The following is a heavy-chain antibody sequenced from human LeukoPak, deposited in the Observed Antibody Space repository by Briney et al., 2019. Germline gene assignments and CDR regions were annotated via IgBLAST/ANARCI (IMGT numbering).Heavy chain of an antibody. CDR2: IIPIFGTA. CDR1: GGTFSSYA. D-gene: IGHD6-6*01. CDR3: AREAIMSIAARPYYFDY. Sequence: SVKVSCKASGGTFSSYAISWVRQAPGQGLEWMGGIIPIFGTANYAQKFQGRVTITADESTSTGYMELSSLRSEDTAVYYCAREAIMSIAARPYYFDYWGQGTLVTVSS. J-gene: IGHJ4*02. V-gene: IGHV1-69*01.